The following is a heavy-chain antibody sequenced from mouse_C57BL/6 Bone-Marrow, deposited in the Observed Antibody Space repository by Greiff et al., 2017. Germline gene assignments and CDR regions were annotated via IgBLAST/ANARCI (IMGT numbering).Heavy chain of an antibody. V-gene: IGHV1-55*01. J-gene: IGHJ4*01. CDR2: IYPGSGST. D-gene: IGHD2-14*01. CDR1: GYTFTSYW. Sequence: QVQLQQPGAELVKPGASVKMSCKASGYTFTSYWITWVKQRPGQGLEWIGDIYPGSGSTNYNETFKSKATLTVDTSSSTAYMQISSLTSEESAVYYCARGRAMYYPVRAMDYWGQGTSVTVSS. CDR3: ARGRAMYYPVRAMDY.